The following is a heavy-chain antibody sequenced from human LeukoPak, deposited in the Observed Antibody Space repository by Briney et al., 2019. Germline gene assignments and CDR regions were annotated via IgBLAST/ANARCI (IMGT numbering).Heavy chain of an antibody. CDR3: ARAGARWELLNYYYYYGVDV. CDR2: INPNSGGT. D-gene: IGHD1-26*01. V-gene: IGHV1-2*02. J-gene: IGHJ6*02. CDR1: GYTLTGYY. Sequence: GASVKVSCKASGYTLTGYYMHWVRQAPGQGLEWMGWINPNSGGTNYAQKFQGRVTMTRDTSISTAYMELSRLRSDDTAVYYCARAGARWELLNYYYYYGVDVWGQGTTVTVSS.